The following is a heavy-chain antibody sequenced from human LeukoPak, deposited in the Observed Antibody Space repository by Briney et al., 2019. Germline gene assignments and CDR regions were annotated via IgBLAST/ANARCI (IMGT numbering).Heavy chain of an antibody. CDR3: ARLMSSSWYDFDY. V-gene: IGHV4-30-2*01. CDR1: GGSISSGGYS. Sequence: SQTLSLTCAVSGGSISSGGYSWSWIRQPPGKGLEWIGEINHSGSTNYNPSLKSRVTISVDTSKNQFSLKLSSVTAADTAVYYCARLMSSSWYDFDYWGQGTLVTVSS. CDR2: INHSGST. D-gene: IGHD6-13*01. J-gene: IGHJ4*02.